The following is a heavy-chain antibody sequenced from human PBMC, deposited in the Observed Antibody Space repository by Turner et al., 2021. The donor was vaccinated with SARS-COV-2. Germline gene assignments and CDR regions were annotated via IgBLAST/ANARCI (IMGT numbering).Heavy chain of an antibody. J-gene: IGHJ4*02. D-gene: IGHD3-22*01. V-gene: IGHV1-18*01. CDR3: ARDSNNRDYYESSGYYSFDY. CDR1: GYTFTSYG. CDR2: ISAYNGYT. Sequence: QVQLLQSGAEVKKPGASVNVSCKASGYTFTSYGISWVRQAPGQGLEWMGWISAYNGYTNYAQKLQGRVTMTTDTSTSTAYMELGSLRSDDTAVYYCARDSNNRDYYESSGYYSFDYWGQGTLVTVSS.